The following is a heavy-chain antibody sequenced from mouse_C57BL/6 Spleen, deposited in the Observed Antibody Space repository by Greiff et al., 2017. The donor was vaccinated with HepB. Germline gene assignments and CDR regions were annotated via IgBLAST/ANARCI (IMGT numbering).Heavy chain of an antibody. D-gene: IGHD3-2*02. CDR2: INPNNGGT. J-gene: IGHJ4*01. CDR3: ARISSGYYYYAMDY. V-gene: IGHV1-18*01. Sequence: DVQLQESGPELVKPGASVKIPCKASGYTFTDYNMDWVKQSHGKSLEWIGDINPNNGGTIYNQKFKGKATLTVDKSSSTAYMELRSLTSEDTAVYYCARISSGYYYYAMDYWGQGTSVTVSS. CDR1: GYTFTDYN.